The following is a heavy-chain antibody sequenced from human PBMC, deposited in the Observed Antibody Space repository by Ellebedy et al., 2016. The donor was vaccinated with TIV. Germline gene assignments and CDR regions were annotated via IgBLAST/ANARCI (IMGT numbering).Heavy chain of an antibody. Sequence: GESLKISXAASGFTFSSYAMSWVRQAPGKGLEWVSAISGSGGSTYYADSVKGRFTISRDNSKNTLYLQMNSLRAEDTAVYYCAKPFDYGDYVPDFDYWGQGTLVTVSS. CDR2: ISGSGGST. J-gene: IGHJ4*02. CDR1: GFTFSSYA. CDR3: AKPFDYGDYVPDFDY. V-gene: IGHV3-23*01. D-gene: IGHD4-17*01.